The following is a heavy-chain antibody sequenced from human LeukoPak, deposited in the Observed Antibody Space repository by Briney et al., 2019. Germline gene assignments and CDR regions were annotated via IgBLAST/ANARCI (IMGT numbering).Heavy chain of an antibody. J-gene: IGHJ3*02. CDR2: IYYSGRT. Sequence: PSETLSLTCTVSGRSISSYYWSWIRQPPGKGLEWIGYIYYSGRTNYNPSLKTRVTISVDTSKNQFSLKLSSVTAADTAVYYCARARGVIPVAFDIWGQGTMVTVSS. CDR3: ARARGVIPVAFDI. CDR1: GRSISSYY. D-gene: IGHD3-10*01. V-gene: IGHV4-59*01.